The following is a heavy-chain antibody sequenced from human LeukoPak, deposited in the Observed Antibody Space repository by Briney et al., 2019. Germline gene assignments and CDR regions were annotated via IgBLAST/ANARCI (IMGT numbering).Heavy chain of an antibody. CDR1: GFSFNTYW. J-gene: IGHJ3*02. D-gene: IGHD3-16*01. CDR3: AKDKIGVPDAFDI. Sequence: GGSLRLSCAASGFSFNTYWMSWVRQAPGKGLEWLANIKQDGSEKYYVDSVKGRFTISRDNAKHSLYLQMNSLRAEDTAVYYCAKDKIGVPDAFDIWGQGTMVTVSS. CDR2: IKQDGSEK. V-gene: IGHV3-7*01.